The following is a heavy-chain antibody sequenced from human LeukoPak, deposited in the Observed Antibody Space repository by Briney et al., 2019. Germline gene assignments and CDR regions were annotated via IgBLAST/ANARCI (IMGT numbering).Heavy chain of an antibody. Sequence: ASVKVSCKASGYTFTGYYMHWVRQAPGQGLEWMGWINPNSGGTNYAQKFQGRVTMTRDTSTSTVYMELSSLRSEDTAVYYCARSKQWLAKYYFDYWGQGTLVTVSS. CDR2: INPNSGGT. CDR3: ARSKQWLAKYYFDY. J-gene: IGHJ4*02. D-gene: IGHD6-19*01. V-gene: IGHV1-2*02. CDR1: GYTFTGYY.